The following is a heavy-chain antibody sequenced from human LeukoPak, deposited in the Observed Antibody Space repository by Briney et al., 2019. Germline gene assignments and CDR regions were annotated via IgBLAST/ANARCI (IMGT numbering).Heavy chain of an antibody. J-gene: IGHJ5*02. CDR2: IYTSGST. V-gene: IGHV4-4*07. D-gene: IGHD3-10*01. Sequence: KASETLSLTCTVSGGSISSYYWSWIRQPAGKGLEWIGRIYTSGSTNYNPSLKSRVTMSVDTSKNQFSLKLSSVTAADTAVYYCAREKFEGYYYGSGNFNWFDPWGQGTLVTVTS. CDR1: GGSISSYY. CDR3: AREKFEGYYYGSGNFNWFDP.